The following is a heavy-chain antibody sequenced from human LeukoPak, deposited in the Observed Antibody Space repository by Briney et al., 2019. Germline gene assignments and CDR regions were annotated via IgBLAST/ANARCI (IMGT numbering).Heavy chain of an antibody. Sequence: PSETLSLTCTVSNGSISNYYWSWVRQPPGKGLEWIGLISYSGSPNYNPSLKSRVTTSVDTSKNQFSLRLSSVTAADTAVYYCARDYGDYVGAFDIWGQGTMVTVSS. CDR2: ISYSGSP. CDR1: NGSISNYY. J-gene: IGHJ3*02. D-gene: IGHD4-17*01. CDR3: ARDYGDYVGAFDI. V-gene: IGHV4-59*01.